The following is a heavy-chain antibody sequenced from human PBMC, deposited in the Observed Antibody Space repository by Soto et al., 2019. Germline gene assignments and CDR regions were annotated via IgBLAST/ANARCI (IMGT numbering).Heavy chain of an antibody. V-gene: IGHV1-18*01. Sequence: ASVKVSCKASGYTFTSYGISWVRQAPGQGLEWMGWISAYNGNTNYAQKLQGRVTMTTDTSTSTAYMELRSLRSDDTAAYYCASEGSEYGDYYYYYGMDVWGQGTTVTVSS. D-gene: IGHD4-17*01. CDR2: ISAYNGNT. J-gene: IGHJ6*02. CDR3: ASEGSEYGDYYYYYGMDV. CDR1: GYTFTSYG.